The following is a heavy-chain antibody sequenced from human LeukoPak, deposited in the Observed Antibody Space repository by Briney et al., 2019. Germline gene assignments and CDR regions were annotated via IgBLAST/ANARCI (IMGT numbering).Heavy chain of an antibody. Sequence: GASVKVSCKPSGYTFSTYGISWVRQAPGQGLAGMGWISTYNGNTYYALKLQGRVTMTTDTSTSTAYMELRSLRSDDTAVYYCAREKTRLAAGDAFDIWGQGTMVTVSS. D-gene: IGHD6-13*01. CDR3: AREKTRLAAGDAFDI. J-gene: IGHJ3*02. CDR1: GYTFSTYG. V-gene: IGHV1-18*01. CDR2: ISTYNGNT.